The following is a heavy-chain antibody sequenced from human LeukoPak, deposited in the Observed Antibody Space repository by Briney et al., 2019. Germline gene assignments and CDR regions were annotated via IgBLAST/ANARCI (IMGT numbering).Heavy chain of an antibody. CDR1: GFTFGDYA. Sequence: GGSLRLSCTASGFTFGDYAMSWVRQAPGKGLGWGGFIRSKAYGGTTEYAASVKGRFTISRDDSKSIAYLQMNSLKTEDTAVYYCTRGGGNCGGDCPYYFDYWGQGTLVTVSS. CDR3: TRGGGNCGGDCPYYFDY. D-gene: IGHD2-21*02. CDR2: IRSKAYGGTT. V-gene: IGHV3-49*04. J-gene: IGHJ4*02.